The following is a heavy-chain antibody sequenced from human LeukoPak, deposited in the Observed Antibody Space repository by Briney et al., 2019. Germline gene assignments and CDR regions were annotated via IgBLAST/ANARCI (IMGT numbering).Heavy chain of an antibody. CDR3: AKGSYYDSSGSFYFDY. CDR2: ISGSGDNT. V-gene: IGHV3-23*01. CDR1: GFRFSDCW. D-gene: IGHD3-22*01. Sequence: QPGGSLRLSCVVSGFRFSDCWMSWVRQAPGKGLEWVSGISGSGDNTYYADSVKGRFTISRDNSKNTLYVQVNSLGTEDTAAYYCAKGSYYDSSGSFYFDYWGQGTLVTVSS. J-gene: IGHJ4*02.